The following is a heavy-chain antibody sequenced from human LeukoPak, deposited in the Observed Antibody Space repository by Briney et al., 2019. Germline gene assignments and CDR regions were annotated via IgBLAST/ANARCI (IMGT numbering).Heavy chain of an antibody. CDR1: GGSISSGDYY. CDR2: IYYSGST. Sequence: SETLSLTCTVSGGSISSGDYYWGWVRQPPGKGLEWIGYIYYSGSTYYNPSLKSRVTISVDTSKNQFSLKLSSVTAADTAVYYCAGFSLDYVFDYWGQGTLVTVSS. J-gene: IGHJ4*02. V-gene: IGHV4-30-4*01. D-gene: IGHD3-9*01. CDR3: AGFSLDYVFDY.